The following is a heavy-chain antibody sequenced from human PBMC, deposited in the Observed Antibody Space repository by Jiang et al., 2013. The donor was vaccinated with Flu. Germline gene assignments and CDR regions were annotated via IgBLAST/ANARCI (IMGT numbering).Heavy chain of an antibody. Sequence: AEVKKPGESLKISCKSSGDSFTTYWIGWVRQMPGKGLEWMGIIYPGDSDPTYSPSFRGQVTISVDKSINTAYLQWNSLRVSDTAIYYCASSGPRFFTWEYWGQGILVTVSA. CDR2: IYPGDSDP. CDR3: ASSGPRFFTWEY. D-gene: IGHD1-26*01. J-gene: IGHJ4*02. CDR1: GDSFTTYW. V-gene: IGHV5-51*01.